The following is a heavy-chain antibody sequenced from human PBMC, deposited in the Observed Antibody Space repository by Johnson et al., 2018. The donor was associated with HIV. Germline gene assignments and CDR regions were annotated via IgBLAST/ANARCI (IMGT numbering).Heavy chain of an antibody. J-gene: IGHJ3*02. CDR2: ISGSGSTI. CDR3: AKGPILDDGFDI. CDR1: GFTFSDYG. D-gene: IGHD3-3*01. Sequence: VQLVESGGGVVQPGRSLRLSCAASGFTFSDYGIHWVRQAPGKGLEWVSAISGSGSTIYYADSVKGRFTISRDNAKNSLYLQMNSLRAEDTAVYYCAKGPILDDGFDIWGQGTMVTVSS. V-gene: IGHV3-48*04.